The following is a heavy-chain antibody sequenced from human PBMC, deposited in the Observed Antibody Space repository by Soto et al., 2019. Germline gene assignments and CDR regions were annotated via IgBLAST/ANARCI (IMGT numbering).Heavy chain of an antibody. Sequence: QVQLVQSGAEVKKPGSSVKVSCKASGGTFSSYAISWVRQAPGQGLEWMGGIIPIFGTPDYAQKFQGRVTITEAESTSTAYMELSTLRSEDTAVYYCARHVPAAGYYYGMDVWGQGTTVTVS. CDR3: ARHVPAAGYYYGMDV. J-gene: IGHJ6*02. CDR1: GGTFSSYA. D-gene: IGHD2-2*01. CDR2: IIPIFGTP. V-gene: IGHV1-69*12.